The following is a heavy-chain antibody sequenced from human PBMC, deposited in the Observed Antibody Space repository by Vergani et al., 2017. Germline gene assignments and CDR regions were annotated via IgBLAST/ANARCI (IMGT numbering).Heavy chain of an antibody. CDR3: ARGSWLTL. V-gene: IGHV3-30*03. D-gene: IGHD6-13*01. Sequence: QVQLVESGGGVVQPGRSLRLSCAASGFTFSSYGMHWVRQAPGKGLEWVAVISYDGSNKYYADSVKGRFTISRDNSKNTLYLQMSSLRAADKAVYYCARGSWLTLWGRGALVTVSS. CDR2: ISYDGSNK. CDR1: GFTFSSYG. J-gene: IGHJ2*01.